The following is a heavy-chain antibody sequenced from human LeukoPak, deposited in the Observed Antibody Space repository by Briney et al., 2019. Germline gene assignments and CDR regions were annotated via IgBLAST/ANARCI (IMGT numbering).Heavy chain of an antibody. J-gene: IGHJ6*03. CDR2: ISSSSSYI. CDR3: AKDGAGSSLYMDV. Sequence: GGSLRLSCAASGFTFSSYSMNWVRQAPGKGLEWVSSISSSSSYIYYADSVKGRFTISRDNAKNTLYLQMNSLRAEDTAMYYCAKDGAGSSLYMDVWGKGTTVTVSS. V-gene: IGHV3-21*01. CDR1: GFTFSSYS. D-gene: IGHD6-6*01.